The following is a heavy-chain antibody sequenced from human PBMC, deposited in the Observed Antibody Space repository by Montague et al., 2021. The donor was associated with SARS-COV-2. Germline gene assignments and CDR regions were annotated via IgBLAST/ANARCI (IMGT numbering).Heavy chain of an antibody. CDR1: GGSISSYY. Sequence: SETLSLTCTVSGGSISSYYWSWIRQPPGKGLEWIGYIYYSGSTNYNPSLKSRVTISVDTSKNQFSLKLTSVTAADTAVYYCARPHAAGGVRPWGQGTLVTVSS. CDR2: IYYSGST. CDR3: ARPHAAGGVRP. D-gene: IGHD2-8*02. V-gene: IGHV4-59*08. J-gene: IGHJ1*01.